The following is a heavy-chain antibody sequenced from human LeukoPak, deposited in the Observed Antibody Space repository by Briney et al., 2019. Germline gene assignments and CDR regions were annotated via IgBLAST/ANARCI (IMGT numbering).Heavy chain of an antibody. D-gene: IGHD7-27*01. CDR1: GFTFSDYY. V-gene: IGHV3-11*01. CDR2: ISNSGGTR. J-gene: IGHJ5*02. CDR3: ARDVRGRTPLKLGMKWFDP. Sequence: GGSLRLSCAASGFTFSDYYMSWIGQAPGKGLEGLAYISNSGGTRKYADSVTGRFNISRDNAKNSVFLQINSLRAEHPRVYYCARDVRGRTPLKLGMKWFDPWGQGTRVTVSS.